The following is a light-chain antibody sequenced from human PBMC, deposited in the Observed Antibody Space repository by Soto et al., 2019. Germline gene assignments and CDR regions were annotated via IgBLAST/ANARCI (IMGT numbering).Light chain of an antibody. J-gene: IGLJ1*01. Sequence: QSALTQPASVSGSPGQSITISCTGTSSDVGGYNYVSWYQQHPGKAPKLMIYEVSTRPSGVSNRFSGSKSGNTASLTISGLQAEDEADYYCSSYTSSSTLFVFGTGTKLTGL. CDR1: SSDVGGYNY. V-gene: IGLV2-14*01. CDR2: EVS. CDR3: SSYTSSSTLFV.